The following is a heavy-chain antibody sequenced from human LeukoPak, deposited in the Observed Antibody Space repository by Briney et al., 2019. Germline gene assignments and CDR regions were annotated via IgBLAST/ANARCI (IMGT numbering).Heavy chain of an antibody. CDR3: VRSPNHNWFDP. CDR1: GSPFRSDW. V-gene: IGHV3-74*01. J-gene: IGHJ5*02. Sequence: GGSLRLSCGASGSPFRSDWMHWVRQAPGKGLVWVSRINSDGSNINYADSVKGRFTISRDNAKNTLYLQMNSLRVDDTAMYYCVRSPNHNWFDPWGQGTLVIVSS. CDR2: INSDGSNI.